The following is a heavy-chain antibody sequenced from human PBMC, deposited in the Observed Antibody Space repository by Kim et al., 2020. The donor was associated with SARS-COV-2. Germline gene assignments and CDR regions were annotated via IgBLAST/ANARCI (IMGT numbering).Heavy chain of an antibody. V-gene: IGHV3-23*01. CDR2: SSAGGGTT. CDR3: ADVYTVYVVVAL. CDR1: GFTFNNYA. D-gene: IGHD2-21*01. J-gene: IGHJ4*02. Sequence: GGSLRLSCVASGFTFNNYAMSWVRQAPGKGLEWVADSSAGGGTTYDADSVKGRITITGDCTNNTQYLLISSLTAEATADYYSADVYTVYVVVALWGQGTL.